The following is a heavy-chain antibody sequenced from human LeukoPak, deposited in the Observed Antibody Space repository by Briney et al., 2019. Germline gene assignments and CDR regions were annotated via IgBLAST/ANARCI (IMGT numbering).Heavy chain of an antibody. CDR2: ISSSSSYI. V-gene: IGHV3-21*01. D-gene: IGHD2-2*01. Sequence: GGSLRLSCAASGFTFSSYSMNWVRQAPGKGLEWVSSISSSSSYIYNADSVKSRFTISRDNAKSSLYLQMNSLRAEDTAVYYCARGMPDNVVVPAAFDHWGQGTLVTVSS. CDR1: GFTFSSYS. CDR3: ARGMPDNVVVPAAFDH. J-gene: IGHJ4*02.